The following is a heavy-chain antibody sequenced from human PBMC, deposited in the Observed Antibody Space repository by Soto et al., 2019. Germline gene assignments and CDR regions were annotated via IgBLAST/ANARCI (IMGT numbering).Heavy chain of an antibody. CDR3: AREYANSPEAFDY. CDR2: IYSSGRT. Sequence: LSLTCSVSGDSVNSDYYYWTWIRQPPGKGLEWIGYIYSSGRTNYNPSLRSRVTISLDTSRNQFSLKLSSVTAADTAVFYCAREYANSPEAFDYWGRGTLVTVSS. CDR1: GDSVNSDYYY. J-gene: IGHJ4*02. V-gene: IGHV4-61*01. D-gene: IGHD2-2*01.